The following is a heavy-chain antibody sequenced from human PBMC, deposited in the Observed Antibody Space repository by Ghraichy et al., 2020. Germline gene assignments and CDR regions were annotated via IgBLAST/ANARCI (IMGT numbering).Heavy chain of an antibody. CDR3: ASRVGIAVAGDGRYFDY. D-gene: IGHD6-19*01. V-gene: IGHV4-39*01. J-gene: IGHJ4*02. Sequence: SQTLSLTCTVSGGSISSSSYYWGWIRQPPGKGLEWIGSIYYSGSTYYNPSLKSRVTISVDTSKNQFSLKLSSVTAADTAVYYCASRVGIAVAGDGRYFDYWGQGTLVTVSS. CDR2: IYYSGST. CDR1: GGSISSSSYY.